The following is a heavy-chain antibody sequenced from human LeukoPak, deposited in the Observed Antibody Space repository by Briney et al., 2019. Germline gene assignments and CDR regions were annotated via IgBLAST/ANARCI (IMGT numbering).Heavy chain of an antibody. CDR2: IRSKAYGGTT. CDR3: TRAAEQWQQQVDY. CDR1: GFTVTINY. D-gene: IGHD6-19*01. Sequence: GGSLRLSCAASGFTVTINYMSWFRQAPGKGLEWVGFIRSKAYGGTTEYAASVKGRFTISRDDSKSIAYLQMNSLKTEDTAVYYCTRAAEQWQQQVDYWGQGTLVTVSS. V-gene: IGHV3-49*03. J-gene: IGHJ4*02.